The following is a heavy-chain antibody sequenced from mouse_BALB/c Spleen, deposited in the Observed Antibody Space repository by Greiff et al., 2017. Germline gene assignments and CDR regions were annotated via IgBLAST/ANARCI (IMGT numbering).Heavy chain of an antibody. CDR3: ARYGNYVAMDY. J-gene: IGHJ4*01. CDR1: GYTFTDYW. D-gene: IGHD2-1*01. Sequence: VQLQQPGAELVMPGASVKMSCKASGYTFTDYWMHWVKQRPGQGLEWIGAIDTSDSYTSYNQKFKGKATLTVDESSSTAYMQLSSLTSEDSAVYYCARYGNYVAMDYWGQGTSVTVSS. V-gene: IGHV1-69*01. CDR2: IDTSDSYT.